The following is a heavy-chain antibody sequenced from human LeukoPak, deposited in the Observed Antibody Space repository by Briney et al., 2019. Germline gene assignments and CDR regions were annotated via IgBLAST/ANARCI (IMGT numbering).Heavy chain of an antibody. CDR1: GFTFRTYS. Sequence: PGGSLRLSCATSGFTFRTYSMTWVRQAPGKGLEWVSAIGGPGFTTFYADSVKGRFTISRDNSLNTLYLQMNSLRAEDTAVYYCAKGTLTKTHGISWDPFDYWGQGTLVTVSS. CDR3: AKGTLTKTHGISWDPFDY. V-gene: IGHV3-23*01. CDR2: IGGPGFTT. D-gene: IGHD6-13*01. J-gene: IGHJ4*02.